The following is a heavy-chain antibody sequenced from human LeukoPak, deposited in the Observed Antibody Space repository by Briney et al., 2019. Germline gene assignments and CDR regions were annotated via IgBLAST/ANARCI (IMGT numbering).Heavy chain of an antibody. V-gene: IGHV1-18*04. CDR1: GYTFTSYG. Sequence: ASVKVSCKASGYTFTSYGISWVRQAPGQGLEWMGWISAYNGNTNYAQKLQGRVTMTTDTSTSTAYMELRSLRSDDTAVYYCAKAGVYDILTGYLYYFDYWGQGTLVTVSS. D-gene: IGHD3-9*01. J-gene: IGHJ4*02. CDR2: ISAYNGNT. CDR3: AKAGVYDILTGYLYYFDY.